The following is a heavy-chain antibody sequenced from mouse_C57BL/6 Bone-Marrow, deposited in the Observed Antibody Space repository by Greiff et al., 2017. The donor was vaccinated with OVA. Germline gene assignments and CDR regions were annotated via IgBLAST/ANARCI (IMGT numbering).Heavy chain of an antibody. Sequence: QVQLQQPGAELVRPGSSVKLSCKASGYTFTSYWMHWVKQRPIQGLEWIGNIDPSDSETHYNQKFKDKATLTVDKSSSTAYMQLSSLTSEDSAVYYCARKELTTVGTYYFDYWGQGTSVTVSS. V-gene: IGHV1-52*01. J-gene: IGHJ4*01. D-gene: IGHD1-1*01. CDR2: IDPSDSET. CDR1: GYTFTSYW. CDR3: ARKELTTVGTYYFDY.